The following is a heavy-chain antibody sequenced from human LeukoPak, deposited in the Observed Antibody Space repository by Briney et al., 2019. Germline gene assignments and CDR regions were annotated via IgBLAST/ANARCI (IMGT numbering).Heavy chain of an antibody. Sequence: ASVKVSCKASGYTFTSYGISWVRQAPGQGLEWMGWISAHNGNTNYAQKLQGRVTMTTDTSTSTAYMELRSLRSDDTAVYYCARGPLGYCSGGSCRLYYYYYMDVWGKGTTVTVSS. D-gene: IGHD2-15*01. CDR3: ARGPLGYCSGGSCRLYYYYYMDV. CDR2: ISAHNGNT. J-gene: IGHJ6*03. V-gene: IGHV1-18*01. CDR1: GYTFTSYG.